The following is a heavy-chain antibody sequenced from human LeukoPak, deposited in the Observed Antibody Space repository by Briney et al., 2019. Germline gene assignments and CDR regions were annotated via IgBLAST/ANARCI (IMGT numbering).Heavy chain of an antibody. D-gene: IGHD3-3*01. Sequence: SGTLSLICGVSGGSISSTNWWTWVRPPPGKGLEWIGEVHLDGRTNYNPSLASQLTMSVDFSENHISLKLTSVTAADTAVYYCAREGGFYRPLDYSGQGTLVTVSS. CDR2: VHLDGRT. CDR1: GGSISSTNW. J-gene: IGHJ4*02. CDR3: AREGGFYRPLDY. V-gene: IGHV4-4*02.